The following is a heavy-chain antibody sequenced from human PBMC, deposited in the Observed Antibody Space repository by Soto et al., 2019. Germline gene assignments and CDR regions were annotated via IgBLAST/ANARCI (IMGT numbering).Heavy chain of an antibody. J-gene: IGHJ6*02. V-gene: IGHV3-30-3*01. CDR3: ARVARTKDIVVVPAAMWGAYYGMDV. CDR1: GFTFSSYA. Sequence: GGSLRLSCAASGFTFSSYAMHWVRPAPGKGLEWVAVISYDGSNKYYAESVKGRFTISRDNSKNTLYLQMNSLRAEDTAVYYCARVARTKDIVVVPAAMWGAYYGMDVWGQGT. CDR2: ISYDGSNK. D-gene: IGHD2-2*01.